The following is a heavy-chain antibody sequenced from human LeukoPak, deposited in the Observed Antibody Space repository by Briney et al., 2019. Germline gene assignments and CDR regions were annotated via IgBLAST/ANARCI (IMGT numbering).Heavy chain of an antibody. CDR1: GFTFSSYA. D-gene: IGHD6-13*01. CDR3: ASSSRRSAKKVDNWFDP. V-gene: IGHV3-30*04. Sequence: GRSLRLSCAASGFTFSSYAMHWVRQAPGKGLEWVAVISYDGSNKYYADSVKGRFTISRDNSKNTLYLQMNSLRAEDTAVYYCASSSRRSAKKVDNWFDPWGQGTLVTVSS. CDR2: ISYDGSNK. J-gene: IGHJ5*02.